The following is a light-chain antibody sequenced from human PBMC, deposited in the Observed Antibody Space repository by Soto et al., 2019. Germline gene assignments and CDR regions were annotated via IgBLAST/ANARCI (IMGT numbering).Light chain of an antibody. V-gene: IGLV2-14*01. CDR1: SSDVGGYNY. J-gene: IGLJ1*01. CDR3: SSYTSISTFYV. CDR2: EVS. Sequence: QSALTQPASVSGSPGQSITISCTGTSSDVGGYNYVSWYQQHPGKAPRLLVYEVSNRPSGVSDRFSGSKFDNTASLTISGLQAEDEADYYCSSYTSISTFYVFGSGTQLTVL.